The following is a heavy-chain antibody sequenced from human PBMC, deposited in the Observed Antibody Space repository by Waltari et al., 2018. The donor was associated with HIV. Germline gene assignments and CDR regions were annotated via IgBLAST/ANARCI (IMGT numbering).Heavy chain of an antibody. Sequence: QVQLQQWGAGLLKPSETLSLTCAVYGGSFRGYYWTWIRQPPGKGLEWIGEINHSGSTNYKPSLKSRVTISVDTSKNQFSLKLSSVTAADTAVYYCARGRGNSGYWGQGTLVTVSS. J-gene: IGHJ4*02. CDR2: INHSGST. CDR3: ARGRGNSGY. V-gene: IGHV4-34*01. CDR1: GGSFRGYY. D-gene: IGHD2-21*02.